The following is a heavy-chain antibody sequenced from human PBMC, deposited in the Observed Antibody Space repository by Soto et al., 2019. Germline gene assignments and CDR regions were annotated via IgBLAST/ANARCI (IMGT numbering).Heavy chain of an antibody. D-gene: IGHD3-10*01. Sequence: ASVKVSCKASGYTFTSYDINWVRQATGQGLEWMGWMNPNSGNTGYAQKFQGRVTMTRNTSISTAYMELSSLRSEDAAVYYCARMGVGFGELFTYYYGMDVWGQGTTVTVSS. CDR2: MNPNSGNT. CDR3: ARMGVGFGELFTYYYGMDV. CDR1: GYTFTSYD. V-gene: IGHV1-8*01. J-gene: IGHJ6*02.